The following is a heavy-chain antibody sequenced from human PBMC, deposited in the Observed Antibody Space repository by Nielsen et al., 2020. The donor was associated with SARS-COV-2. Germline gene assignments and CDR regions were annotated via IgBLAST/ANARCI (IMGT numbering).Heavy chain of an antibody. CDR3: ASLNVRTAMV. J-gene: IGHJ3*01. Sequence: GESLKISCKGSGYNFTEYWISWVRQMPGKGLEWMGRIDPSESYVNYGPSFEGHVTISTDKSISTAYLQWGSLEASDIAMYYCASLNVRTAMVWGQGTMVTVSS. D-gene: IGHD2-8*01. CDR1: GYNFTEYW. CDR2: IDPSESYV. V-gene: IGHV5-10-1*01.